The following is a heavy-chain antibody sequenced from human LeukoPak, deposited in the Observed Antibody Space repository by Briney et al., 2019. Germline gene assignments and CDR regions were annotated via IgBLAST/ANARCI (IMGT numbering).Heavy chain of an antibody. D-gene: IGHD2-15*01. CDR3: ASDSYSPEYFQH. CDR1: GFSVSNNY. J-gene: IGHJ1*01. V-gene: IGHV3-66*01. CDR2: IYSGGST. Sequence: GGSLRLSCAASGFSVSNNYMSWVRQAPGKGLEWVSVIYSGGSTFYADSVKGRFTVSRDNSKNTLYLQMNSLRAEDTAVYYCASDSYSPEYFQHWGQGTLVTVSS.